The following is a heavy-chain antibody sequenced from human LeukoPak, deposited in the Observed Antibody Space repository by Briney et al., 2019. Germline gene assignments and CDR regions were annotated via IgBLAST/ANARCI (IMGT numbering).Heavy chain of an antibody. CDR1: GFTFSSYA. Sequence: GGSLRLSCAASGFTFSSYAMSWVRQAPGKGLEWVSAISGSGSSTYYADSVKGRFTISRDNSKNTLYLQMNSLRAEDTAVYYCAKVPKVVVVAADFGYWGQGTLVTVSS. D-gene: IGHD2-15*01. V-gene: IGHV3-23*01. J-gene: IGHJ4*02. CDR2: ISGSGSST. CDR3: AKVPKVVVVAADFGY.